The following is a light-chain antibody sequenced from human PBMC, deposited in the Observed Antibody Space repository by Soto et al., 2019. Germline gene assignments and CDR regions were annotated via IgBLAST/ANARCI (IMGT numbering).Light chain of an antibody. Sequence: DIQMTQSPSTLSAFVGDKVTITCRASQTISTWLAWYQQKPGKAPKLLIYKASSLESGVPSRFSGSGSGTEFTLTISSLQPDDYAAYFCQQYNDYPWTFGQGTKLEIK. J-gene: IGKJ1*01. CDR1: QTISTW. CDR3: QQYNDYPWT. V-gene: IGKV1-5*03. CDR2: KAS.